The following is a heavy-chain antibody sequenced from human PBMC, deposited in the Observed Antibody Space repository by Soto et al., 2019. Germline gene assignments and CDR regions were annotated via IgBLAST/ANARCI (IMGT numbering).Heavy chain of an antibody. D-gene: IGHD1-1*01. Sequence: QVQLQQWGAGLLKPSETLSLTCAVYGGSFSGYYWSWIRQPPGKGLEWIGEINHSGSTNYNPSLKSRVTISVDTSKNQFSLKLSSVTAADTAVYYCVRGKGYAVDYWGQGTLVTVSS. CDR1: GGSFSGYY. J-gene: IGHJ4*02. CDR2: INHSGST. CDR3: VRGKGYAVDY. V-gene: IGHV4-34*01.